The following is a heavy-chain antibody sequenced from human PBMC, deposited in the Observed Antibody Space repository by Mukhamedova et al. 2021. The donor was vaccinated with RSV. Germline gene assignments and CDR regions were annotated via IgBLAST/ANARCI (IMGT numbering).Heavy chain of an antibody. Sequence: SYAMTWVRQAPGKGLEWVSAISYSGDTTYYADSVKGRFTISRDNSKNTLYLLMNSLRAEDTAIYYCAKDANPTTTRGDFDCWGQGT. V-gene: IGHV3-23*01. CDR3: AKDANPTTTRGDFDC. J-gene: IGHJ4*02. CDR2: ISYSGDTT. D-gene: IGHD4-17*01. CDR1: SYA.